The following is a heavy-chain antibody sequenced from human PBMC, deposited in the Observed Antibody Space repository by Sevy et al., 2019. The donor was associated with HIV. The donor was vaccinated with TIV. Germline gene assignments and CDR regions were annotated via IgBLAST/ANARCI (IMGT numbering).Heavy chain of an antibody. Sequence: SVKVSCKVSGGSFSNSDVIWVRQAPGQGLEWMGRIIPRFGTANYAQRFQGRVTITADESTRTVFMELSRLRSEDTALFYCARIGGAREGYDYVGSSFIDHWGQGTLVTVSS. CDR2: IIPRFGTA. CDR3: ARIGGAREGYDYVGSSFIDH. CDR1: GGSFSNSD. V-gene: IGHV1-69*13. J-gene: IGHJ4*02. D-gene: IGHD3-16*01.